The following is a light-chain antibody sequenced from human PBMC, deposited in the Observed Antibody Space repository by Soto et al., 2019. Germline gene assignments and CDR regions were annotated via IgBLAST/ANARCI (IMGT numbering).Light chain of an antibody. CDR1: QDIDIS. CDR2: AAS. CDR3: QQGYTTPIT. V-gene: IGKV1-39*01. Sequence: DIQITQSPSTLSVSVGDRVTITCRASQDIDISLAWFQQRPGKAPKVLIYAASGLVTGVPPTFSGSGSGTEFTLTISSLQPDDFATYYCQQGYTTPITFGQGTRLEIK. J-gene: IGKJ5*01.